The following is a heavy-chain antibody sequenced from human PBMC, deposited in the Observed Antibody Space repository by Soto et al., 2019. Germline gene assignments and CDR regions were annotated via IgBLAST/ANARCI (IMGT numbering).Heavy chain of an antibody. J-gene: IGHJ3*02. D-gene: IGHD1-26*01. V-gene: IGHV3-74*01. Sequence: GGSLRLSCAASGFTFSNYWMHWVRQVPGKGLVWVARINEGGAYRSYADFAEGRFTISRDNSKNTLYLQMNSLRAEDTAVYYCAKAGRVGATGGGAFDIWGQGTMVTVSS. CDR1: GFTFSNYW. CDR2: INEGGAYR. CDR3: AKAGRVGATGGGAFDI.